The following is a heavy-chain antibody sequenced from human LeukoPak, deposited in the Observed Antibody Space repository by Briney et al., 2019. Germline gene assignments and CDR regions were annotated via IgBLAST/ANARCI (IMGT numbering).Heavy chain of an antibody. D-gene: IGHD2-2*01. J-gene: IGHJ4*02. Sequence: GGSLRLSCAASGFTFSSYAMHWVRQAPGKGLEWVAVISYDGSNKYYADSVKGRFTISRDNSKNTLYLQMNSLRADDTAVYYCAKGGRVVVVPAYFDYWGQGTLVTVSS. V-gene: IGHV3-30-3*01. CDR2: ISYDGSNK. CDR3: AKGGRVVVVPAYFDY. CDR1: GFTFSSYA.